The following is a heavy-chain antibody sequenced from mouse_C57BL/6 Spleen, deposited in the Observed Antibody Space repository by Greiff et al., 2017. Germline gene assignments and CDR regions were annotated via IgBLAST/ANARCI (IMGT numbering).Heavy chain of an antibody. Sequence: QVQLKESGAELVKPGASVKISCKASGYTFTDYYINWVKQRPGQGLEWIGKTGPGSGSTYYNEKFKGKATLTADKSSSTAYMQLSSLTSEDSAVYFCARDYGSSYAMDYWGQGTSVTVSS. CDR1: GYTFTDYY. J-gene: IGHJ4*01. CDR3: ARDYGSSYAMDY. V-gene: IGHV1-77*01. D-gene: IGHD1-1*01. CDR2: TGPGSGST.